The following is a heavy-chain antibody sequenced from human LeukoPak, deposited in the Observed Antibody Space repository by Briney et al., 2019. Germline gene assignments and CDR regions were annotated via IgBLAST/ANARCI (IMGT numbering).Heavy chain of an antibody. CDR3: AKHPPWVVVTPSFDY. CDR1: GYSFTSYW. V-gene: IGHV5-51*01. Sequence: NRGESLKISCKGSGYSFTSYWIGWVRQMPGKGLEWMGIIYPGDSDTRYSPSFQGQVTISADKSISTAYLQWSSLKASDTAMYYWAKHPPWVVVTPSFDYGGQEPRVPVPS. J-gene: IGHJ4*02. D-gene: IGHD3-22*01. CDR2: IYPGDSDT.